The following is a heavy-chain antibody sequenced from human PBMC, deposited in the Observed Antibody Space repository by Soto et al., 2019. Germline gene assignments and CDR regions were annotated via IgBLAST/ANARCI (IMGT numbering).Heavy chain of an antibody. CDR1: GYTFTSYA. CDR2: INAGNGNT. Sequence: AASVKVSCKASGYTFTSYAMHWVRQAPGQRLEWMGWINAGNGNTKYSQKFQGRVTITRDTSASTAYMELSSLRSEDTAVYYCASSSSSYYYYGMDVWGQGTTVTVSS. V-gene: IGHV1-3*01. D-gene: IGHD6-6*01. CDR3: ASSSSSYYYYGMDV. J-gene: IGHJ6*02.